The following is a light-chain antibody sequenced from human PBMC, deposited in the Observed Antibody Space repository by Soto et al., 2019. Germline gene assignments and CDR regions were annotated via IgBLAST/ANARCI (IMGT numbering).Light chain of an antibody. CDR1: SSDVGSYNY. V-gene: IGLV2-14*01. CDR2: DVS. Sequence: QSALAQPASVSGSAGQSITISCTGSSSDVGSYNYVSWYQHHPGKAPKLLIYDVSNRPSGVSSRFSGSKSGNTASLMISGLQAEDEADYYCSSYTISSTVILGGGTQLTVL. J-gene: IGLJ2*01. CDR3: SSYTISSTVI.